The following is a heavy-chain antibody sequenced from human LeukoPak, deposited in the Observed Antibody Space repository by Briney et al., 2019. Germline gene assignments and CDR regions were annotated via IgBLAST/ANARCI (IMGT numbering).Heavy chain of an antibody. Sequence: TSETLSLTCTVSGGSISSYYWSWIRQPAGKGLEWIGYIYYTETSYNPSLKSRVTISADMSKNQFSLKLYSVTAADTAVYYCARGSGYSGYDSYYMDVWGKGTTVTISS. CDR2: IYYTET. D-gene: IGHD5-12*01. CDR1: GGSISSYY. CDR3: ARGSGYSGYDSYYMDV. J-gene: IGHJ6*03. V-gene: IGHV4-59*01.